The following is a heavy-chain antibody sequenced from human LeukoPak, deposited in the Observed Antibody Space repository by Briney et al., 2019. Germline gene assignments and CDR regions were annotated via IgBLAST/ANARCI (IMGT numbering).Heavy chain of an antibody. J-gene: IGHJ4*02. V-gene: IGHV3-30*02. Sequence: GGSLRLSCAASGFTFSSFAINWVRQAPGKGLEWVAFIRYDGSDKYYADSVKGRSTISRDSSKNTLYLQMNNLRVEDTAVYYCAKDRGDWKYFDYWGQGTLVTVSS. D-gene: IGHD1-1*01. CDR3: AKDRGDWKYFDY. CDR2: IRYDGSDK. CDR1: GFTFSSFA.